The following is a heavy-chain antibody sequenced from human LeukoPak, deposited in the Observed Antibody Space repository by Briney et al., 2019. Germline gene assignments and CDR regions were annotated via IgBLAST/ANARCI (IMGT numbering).Heavy chain of an antibody. D-gene: IGHD6-13*01. J-gene: IGHJ4*02. CDR3: AKDLGRAAAGPSTVDY. CDR1: GFTFSSYA. V-gene: IGHV3-23*01. Sequence: PGGSLRLSCAASGFTFSSYAMSWVRQAPGKGLEWVSAISGSGGSTYYADSVKGRLTISRDNSKNTLYLQMNSLRAEDTAVYYCAKDLGRAAAGPSTVDYWGQGTLVTVSS. CDR2: ISGSGGST.